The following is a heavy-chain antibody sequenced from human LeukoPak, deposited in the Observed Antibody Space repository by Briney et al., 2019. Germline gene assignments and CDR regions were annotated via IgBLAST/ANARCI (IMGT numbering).Heavy chain of an antibody. J-gene: IGHJ6*04. V-gene: IGHV3-30*03. CDR3: ARDPDSLDV. Sequence: GGSLRLSCAASGFTFSNFGMHWVRQAPGKGLEWVAVISYDGNNKYYTDSVKGRFTISRDNAKNTLYLQMNSLRAEDTAVYYCARDPDSLDVWGKGTTVTVSS. CDR2: ISYDGNNK. D-gene: IGHD2-21*01. CDR1: GFTFSNFG.